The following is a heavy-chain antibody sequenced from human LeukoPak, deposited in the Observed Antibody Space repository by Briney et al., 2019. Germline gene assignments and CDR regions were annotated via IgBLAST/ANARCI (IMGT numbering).Heavy chain of an antibody. CDR2: INPSGGST. D-gene: IGHD3-22*01. J-gene: IGHJ6*03. V-gene: IGHV1-46*01. CDR1: GYTFTSYY. CDR3: ARGSSGPVGGPYYYYYMDV. Sequence: ASVKVSCKASGYTFTSYYMHWVRQAPGQGLEWMGIINPSGGSTSYAQKFQGRVTMTRDMSTSTVYMELSSLRSEDTAVYYCARGSSGPVGGPYYYYYMDVWGKGTTVTISS.